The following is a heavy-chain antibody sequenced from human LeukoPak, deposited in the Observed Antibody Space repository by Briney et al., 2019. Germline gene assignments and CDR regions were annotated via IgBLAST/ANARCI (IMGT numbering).Heavy chain of an antibody. CDR2: ISWNSGSI. J-gene: IGHJ6*02. CDR3: ARVAEGGYSYGWYYYGMDV. V-gene: IGHV3-9*01. CDR1: GFTFDDYA. Sequence: GRSLRLSCAASGFTFDDYAMHWVRQAPGKGLEWVSGISWNSGSIGYADSVKGRFTISRDNAKNTLYLQMNSLRAEDTAVYYCARVAEGGYSYGWYYYGMDVWGQGTTVTVSS. D-gene: IGHD5-18*01.